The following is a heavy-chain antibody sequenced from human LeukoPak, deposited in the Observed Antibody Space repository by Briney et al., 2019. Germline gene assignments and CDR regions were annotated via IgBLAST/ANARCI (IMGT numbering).Heavy chain of an antibody. CDR1: GFTVCSNY. J-gene: IGHJ5*02. V-gene: IGHV3-66*01. CDR2: IYSGGST. Sequence: GGSLRLSCAASGFTVCSNYMSWVRQAPGKGLEWVSVIYSGGSTYYADSVKGRFTISRDNSKNTLYLQMNSLRAEDTAVYYCARDRYCSGGSCYHNWFDPWGQGTLVTVSS. CDR3: ARDRYCSGGSCYHNWFDP. D-gene: IGHD2-15*01.